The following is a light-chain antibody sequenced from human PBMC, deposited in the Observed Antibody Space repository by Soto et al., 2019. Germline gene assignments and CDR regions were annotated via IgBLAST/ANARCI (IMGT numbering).Light chain of an antibody. V-gene: IGKV1-5*01. CDR3: QHMRT. CDR2: DAS. CDR1: QNINNW. J-gene: IGKJ1*01. Sequence: DIQMTQSPSTLSASIGDRVTITCRASQNINNWIAWYQQKPGKAPKFLIYDASTLESGVPSRFSGSGFGTGFSLTISSLQPDDFGSYYCQHMRTFGQGTKVEMK.